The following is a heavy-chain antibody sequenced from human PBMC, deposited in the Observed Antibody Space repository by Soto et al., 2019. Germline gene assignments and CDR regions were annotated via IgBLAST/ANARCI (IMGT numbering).Heavy chain of an antibody. J-gene: IGHJ4*02. CDR3: ACAKTWFGELFLDY. Sequence: PGGSLRLSCAASGFTFSSYSMNWVRQAPGKGLEWVSSISSSSIYIYYADSVKGRFTISRDNAKNSLYLQMNSLRAEDTAVYYCACAKTWFGELFLDYWGQGTLVTVSS. CDR1: GFTFSSYS. D-gene: IGHD3-10*01. V-gene: IGHV3-21*01. CDR2: ISSSSIYI.